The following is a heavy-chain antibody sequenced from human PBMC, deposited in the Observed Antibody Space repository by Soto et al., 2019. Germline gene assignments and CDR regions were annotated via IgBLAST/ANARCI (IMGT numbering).Heavy chain of an antibody. J-gene: IGHJ6*02. V-gene: IGHV3-30*03. CDR3: ATLAVVVPATPHDYMDV. D-gene: IGHD2-2*01. CDR2: ISYHGNE. Sequence: QVRLVESGGGVVQPGRSLRLSCVASGFTFSDYGMHWVRHSPGKGLEWVAVISYHGNEYYSDSVKGRFTISRDNSEKTLYLQMNSLRAEDTAVYYCATLAVVVPATPHDYMDVWGQGTAVTVS. CDR1: GFTFSDYG.